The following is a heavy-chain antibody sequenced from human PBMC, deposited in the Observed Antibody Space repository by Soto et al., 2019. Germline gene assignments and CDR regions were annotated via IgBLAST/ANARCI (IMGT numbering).Heavy chain of an antibody. V-gene: IGHV3-48*03. J-gene: IGHJ6*02. CDR3: ARDPYYDFWSGYRNKEGTYGMDV. CDR1: GFAFSGFE. CDR2: ISSGASNM. Sequence: GGSLRLSCAASGFAFSGFEMNWVRQAPGQGLEWVSYISSGASNMYYEDSVKGRFTISRDNAQSSLYLQMNSLRVEDTAVYYCARDPYYDFWSGYRNKEGTYGMDVWGQGTTVTVSS. D-gene: IGHD3-3*01.